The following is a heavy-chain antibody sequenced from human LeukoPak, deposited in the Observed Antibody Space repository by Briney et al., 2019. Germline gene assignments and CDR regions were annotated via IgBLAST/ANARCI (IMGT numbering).Heavy chain of an antibody. CDR3: AKDPWGDYYDSSGYYNY. CDR1: GFTVGSFA. J-gene: IGHJ4*02. Sequence: GGSLRLSCTASGFTVGSFAMSWVRQAPGKGLEWVSVISGSGYNEYYADSVKRRFTISRDNAKNTLYLQMNSLRAEDTAAYYCAKDPWGDYYDSSGYYNYWGPGTLVTVSS. V-gene: IGHV3-23*01. CDR2: ISGSGYNE. D-gene: IGHD3-22*01.